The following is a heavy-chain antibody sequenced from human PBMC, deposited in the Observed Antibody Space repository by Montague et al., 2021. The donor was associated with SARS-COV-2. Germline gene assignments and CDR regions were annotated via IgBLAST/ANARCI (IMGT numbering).Heavy chain of an antibody. CDR1: GASVRTYY. V-gene: IGHV4-4*07. CDR2: LYTSGST. CDR3: ARDGADYSFAYYHEMDV. Sequence: SETLSLICTVSGASVRTYYWSWIRHSAGKKLEWMGRLYTSGSTYYNPSFKSRVTMSLDTSKNLFSLNLSSMTAADTAVYYCARDGADYSFAYYHEMDVWGQGIAVTVSS. D-gene: IGHD5-12*01. J-gene: IGHJ6*02.